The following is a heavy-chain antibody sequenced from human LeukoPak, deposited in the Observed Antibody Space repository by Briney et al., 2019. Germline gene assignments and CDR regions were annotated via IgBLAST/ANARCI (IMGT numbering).Heavy chain of an antibody. CDR1: GGSISSGSYY. J-gene: IGHJ5*02. Sequence: PSETLSLTCTVSGGSISSGSYYWSWIRQPAGKGLEWIGRIYTSGSTNYNPSLKSRVTISVDTSKNQFSLKLSSVTAADTAVYYCARDGRRSYGEWFDPWGQGTLVTVSS. D-gene: IGHD1-26*01. CDR2: IYTSGST. V-gene: IGHV4-61*02. CDR3: ARDGRRSYGEWFDP.